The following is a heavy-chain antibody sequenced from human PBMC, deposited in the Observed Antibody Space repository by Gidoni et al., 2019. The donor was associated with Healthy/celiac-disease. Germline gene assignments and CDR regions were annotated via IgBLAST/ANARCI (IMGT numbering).Heavy chain of an antibody. Sequence: QVQLQQWGAGLLKPSETLSLPCAVYGGSFSGYYWSWIRPPPGKGLEWIGEINHSGSTNYNPSLKSRVTISVDTSKNQFSLKLSSVTAADTAVYYCARGLSGTSPFDYWGQGTLVTVSS. J-gene: IGHJ4*02. V-gene: IGHV4-34*01. CDR2: INHSGST. CDR1: GGSFSGYY. D-gene: IGHD3-10*01. CDR3: ARGLSGTSPFDY.